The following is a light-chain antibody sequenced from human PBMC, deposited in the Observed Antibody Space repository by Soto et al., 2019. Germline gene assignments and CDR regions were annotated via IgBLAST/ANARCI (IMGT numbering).Light chain of an antibody. Sequence: EIVMTQSPATLSVSPGERATLSCRASQSVSSNLAWYQQKPGQAPRLLIYGASTRATGMPSRFSGSGSGTEFTLTISSLQSEYFAIFYCQQYNNWSTFGPGTKVDIK. CDR1: QSVSSN. V-gene: IGKV3-15*01. CDR3: QQYNNWST. J-gene: IGKJ3*01. CDR2: GAS.